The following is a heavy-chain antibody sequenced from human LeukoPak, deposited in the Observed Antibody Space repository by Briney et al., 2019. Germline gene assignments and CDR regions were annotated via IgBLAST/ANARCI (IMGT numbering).Heavy chain of an antibody. CDR1: GGTFSSYA. J-gene: IGHJ6*04. V-gene: IGHV1-69*06. CDR3: ARDPGLRSFGDRGMDV. Sequence: SVKVSCKASGGTFSSYAISWVRQAPGQGLEWMGGIIPIFGTANYAQKFQGRVTITADKSTSTAYMELSSLRSEDTAVYYCARDPGLRSFGDRGMDVWGKGTTVTVSS. CDR2: IIPIFGTA. D-gene: IGHD5-12*01.